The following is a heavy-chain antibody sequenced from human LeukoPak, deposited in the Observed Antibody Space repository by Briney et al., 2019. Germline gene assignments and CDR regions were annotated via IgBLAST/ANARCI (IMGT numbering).Heavy chain of an antibody. CDR3: ARDVGSYDILTGYFDY. CDR2: IWYDGSNK. D-gene: IGHD3-9*01. J-gene: IGHJ4*02. V-gene: IGHV3-33*01. CDR1: GFTFSSYG. Sequence: GGSLRLSCAASGFTFSSYGMHWVRQAPGKGLEWVAFIWYDGSNKYYADSVKGRFTISRDNSKNTLYLQMNSLRAEDTAVYYCARDVGSYDILTGYFDYWGQGTLVTVSS.